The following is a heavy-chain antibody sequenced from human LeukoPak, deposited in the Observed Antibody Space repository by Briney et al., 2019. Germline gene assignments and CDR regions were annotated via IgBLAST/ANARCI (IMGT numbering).Heavy chain of an antibody. CDR1: GGSISSYY. D-gene: IGHD1-14*01. CDR2: IYYSGST. J-gene: IGHJ3*02. V-gene: IGHV4-59*01. CDR3: AILGPEDAFDI. Sequence: SETLSLTCTVSGGSISSYYWSWIRQPPGKGLEWIGYIYYSGSTNYNPSLKSRVTISVDASKNQFSLKLSSVTAADTAVYYCAILGPEDAFDIWGQGTMVTVSS.